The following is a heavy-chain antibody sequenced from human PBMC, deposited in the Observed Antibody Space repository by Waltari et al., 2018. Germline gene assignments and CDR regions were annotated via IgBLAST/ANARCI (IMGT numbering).Heavy chain of an antibody. CDR2: IRYDGSNK. D-gene: IGHD3-10*01. J-gene: IGHJ4*02. CDR3: AKDLEYYYDSEGY. V-gene: IGHV3-30*02. CDR1: GFTFSSYG. Sequence: QVQLVESGGGVVQPGGSLRLSCAASGFTFSSYGMHWVRQAPGKGLEWVAFIRYDGSNKYYADSVKGRFTISRDNSKNTLYLQMNSLRAEDTAVYYCAKDLEYYYDSEGYWGQGTLVTVSS.